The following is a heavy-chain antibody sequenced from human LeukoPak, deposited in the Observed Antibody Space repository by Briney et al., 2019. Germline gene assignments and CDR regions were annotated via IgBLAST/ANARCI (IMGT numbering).Heavy chain of an antibody. V-gene: IGHV4-34*01. CDR2: INHSGST. Sequence: SETLSLTCAVYGGSFSGYYWSWIRQPPGKGLEWIGEINHSGSTNYNPSLKSRVTISVDTSKNQFSLKLSSVTAADTAVYYCARVPKARLPHSYSSSWQPKDYWGQGTLVTVSS. J-gene: IGHJ4*02. CDR3: ARVPKARLPHSYSSSWQPKDY. CDR1: GGSFSGYY. D-gene: IGHD6-13*01.